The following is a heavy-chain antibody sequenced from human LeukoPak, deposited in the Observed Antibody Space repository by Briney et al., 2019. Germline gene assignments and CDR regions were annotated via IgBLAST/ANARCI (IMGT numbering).Heavy chain of an antibody. CDR2: IFYSGST. D-gene: IGHD2-8*01. CDR1: GGSISNSIFY. CDR3: AREREDIKLMLYAYYFDY. J-gene: IGHJ4*02. Sequence: SETLSLTCTVSGGSISNSIFYWGWIRQPPGKGLEWIGSIFYSGSTYYNPSLKSRVTISVDTSKNQFSLKLSSVTAADTAVYYCAREREDIKLMLYAYYFDYWGQGTLVTVSS. V-gene: IGHV4-39*07.